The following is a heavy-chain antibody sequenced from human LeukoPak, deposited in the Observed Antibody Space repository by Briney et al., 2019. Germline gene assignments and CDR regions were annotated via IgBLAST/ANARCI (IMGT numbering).Heavy chain of an antibody. D-gene: IGHD1-1*01. CDR2: INPKSGGT. J-gene: IGHJ6*02. CDR1: GYTFSGYY. Sequence: ASVKVSCKASGYTFSGYYMHWVRQAPGQGLEWMGWINPKSGGTNYAQNFQGRVTMTRDTSVSTAYMDLSRLRSDDTAVYYCARVRLERPSLGYYYYGMDVWGQGTTVTVSS. CDR3: ARVRLERPSLGYYYYGMDV. V-gene: IGHV1-2*02.